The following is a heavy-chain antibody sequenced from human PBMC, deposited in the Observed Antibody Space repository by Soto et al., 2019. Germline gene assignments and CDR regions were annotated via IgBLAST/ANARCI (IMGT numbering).Heavy chain of an antibody. D-gene: IGHD6-13*01. CDR3: AKDHRYSSNWYLNY. V-gene: IGHV3-23*01. CDR2: ISGSAATT. J-gene: IGHJ4*02. Sequence: GGSLRLSCAASGFTFSSYSMTWVRQAPGKGLEWVSGISGSAATTYYADSVKGRFTISRDDSKNTLYLQMNSLRAEDTAVYYCAKDHRYSSNWYLNYWGQGTMVTV. CDR1: GFTFSSYS.